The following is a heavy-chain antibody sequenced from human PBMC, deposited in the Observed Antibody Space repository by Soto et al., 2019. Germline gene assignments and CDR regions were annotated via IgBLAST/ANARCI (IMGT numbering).Heavy chain of an antibody. CDR3: VKLRLELLYLDS. CDR2: ITGSGDST. V-gene: IGHV3-23*01. Sequence: EVQLSESGGGLVQPGGSLRLSCAASGFTFSRYGMSWVRQAPGKGLEWVSAITGSGDSTYYADSVKGRFTISRDSSNNQVYLQMNSLRADDTAVYYCVKLRLELLYLDSWGLGALVIVSS. J-gene: IGHJ4*02. D-gene: IGHD1-7*01. CDR1: GFTFSRYG.